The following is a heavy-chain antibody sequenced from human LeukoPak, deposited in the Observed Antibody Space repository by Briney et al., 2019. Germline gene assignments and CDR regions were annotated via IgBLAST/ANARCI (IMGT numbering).Heavy chain of an antibody. CDR1: GFTFSGSA. J-gene: IGHJ5*02. CDR2: IDKKDNFYAT. CDR3: TRDSGTYNWLDP. Sequence: GVSLRFSCAASGFTFSGSAIHRVRQSSGKGLEWVGHIDKKDNFYATTSAASVTGRITISRDDSKNTAYLQMNSLKTEDTALYYCTRDSGTYNWLDPWGQGTLVTVSS. V-gene: IGHV3-73*01. D-gene: IGHD1-26*01.